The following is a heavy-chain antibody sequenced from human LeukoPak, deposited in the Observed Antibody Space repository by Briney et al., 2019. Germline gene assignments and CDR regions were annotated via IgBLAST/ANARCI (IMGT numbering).Heavy chain of an antibody. J-gene: IGHJ5*02. CDR2: ISWDDHK. CDR3: AHRHPTDSSAWYRGGDWFDP. Sequence: SGPTLVNPTQTLTLTCTFSGFSLSTSGVGVGWIRQPPGTALEWLALISWDDHKRYSPSLKTRLTLTKDTSKNQVILTMTNMDTVETATYYCAHRHPTDSSAWYRGGDWFDPWGQGTLVTVSS. CDR1: GFSLSTSGVG. V-gene: IGHV2-5*02. D-gene: IGHD6-19*01.